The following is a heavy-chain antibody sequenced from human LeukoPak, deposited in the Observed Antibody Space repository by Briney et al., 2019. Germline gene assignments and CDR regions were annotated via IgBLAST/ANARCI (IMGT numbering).Heavy chain of an antibody. J-gene: IGHJ4*02. D-gene: IGHD5-24*01. V-gene: IGHV3-53*01. CDR3: ALMATIPFDY. Sequence: PGGSLRLSCAASGFTFSSYSMNWVRQAPGKGLEWVSVIYSGGSTYYADSVKGRFTISRDNSKNTLYLQMNSLRAEDTAVYYCALMATIPFDYWGQGTLVTVSS. CDR2: IYSGGST. CDR1: GFTFSSYS.